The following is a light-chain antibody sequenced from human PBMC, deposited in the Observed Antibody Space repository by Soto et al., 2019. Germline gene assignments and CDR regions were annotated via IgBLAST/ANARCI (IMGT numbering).Light chain of an antibody. CDR3: SSYTRSSTLVV. CDR2: DVS. V-gene: IGLV2-14*01. Sequence: QSALTQPASVSGSPGQSITISCTGTSSDVGGYNYVSWYQQHPGKAPKLMIYDVSNRPSGVSNRFSGSKSGNTASLTISVLQAEEEADYYCSSYTRSSTLVVFGGGTQLTVL. J-gene: IGLJ2*01. CDR1: SSDVGGYNY.